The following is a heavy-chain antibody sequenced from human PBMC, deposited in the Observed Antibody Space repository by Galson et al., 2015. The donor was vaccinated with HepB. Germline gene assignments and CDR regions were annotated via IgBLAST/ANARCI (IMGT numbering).Heavy chain of an antibody. V-gene: IGHV1-69*13. Sequence: SVKVSCKASGGTFSSYAISWVRQAPGQGLEWMGGIIPIFGTANYAQKFQGRVTITADESTSTAYMELSSLRSEDTAVYYCARVDGYQLLFAFDIWGQGTMVTVSS. D-gene: IGHD2-2*01. CDR1: GGTFSSYA. CDR2: IIPIFGTA. J-gene: IGHJ3*02. CDR3: ARVDGYQLLFAFDI.